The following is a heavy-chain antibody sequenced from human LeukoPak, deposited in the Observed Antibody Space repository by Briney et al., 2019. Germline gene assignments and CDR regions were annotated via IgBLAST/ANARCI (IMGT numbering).Heavy chain of an antibody. V-gene: IGHV4-39*01. CDR3: ARQGTTEVVTFDS. Sequence: SETLSLTCLVSGGSISSTSYYWGWIRQSPGRGLEWIGSFYYTGSIFDNPPLKSRVTMSVDPSKNQFSLKLTSVTAADTAMYYCARQGTTEVVTFDSWGQGTLVTVSS. J-gene: IGHJ4*02. CDR2: FYYTGSI. D-gene: IGHD1-7*01. CDR1: GGSISSTSYY.